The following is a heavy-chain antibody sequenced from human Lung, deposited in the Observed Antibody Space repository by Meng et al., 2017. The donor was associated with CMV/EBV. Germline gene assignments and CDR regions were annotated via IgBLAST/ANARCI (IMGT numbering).Heavy chain of an antibody. V-gene: IGHV3-48*03. CDR1: GESFSGYE. Sequence: LXCAVYGESFSGYEMNWVRQAPGKGLEWVSYISTRGTTIYYADSVKGRFTISRDNAKGSLFLQMNNLRAEDTAIYYCATYNGYSLFFDYWGQGALVTVSS. D-gene: IGHD5-18*01. J-gene: IGHJ4*02. CDR2: ISTRGTTI. CDR3: ATYNGYSLFFDY.